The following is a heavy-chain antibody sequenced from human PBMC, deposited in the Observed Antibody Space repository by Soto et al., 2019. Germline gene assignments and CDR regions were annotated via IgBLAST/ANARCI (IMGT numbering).Heavy chain of an antibody. CDR1: GGSFSGYY. V-gene: IGHV4-34*01. CDR3: ARESHDILTGPPWVWYFDL. D-gene: IGHD3-9*01. J-gene: IGHJ2*01. Sequence: QVQLQQWGAGPLRPLETLSLTCGVSGGSFSGYYWAWIRQSPGKGLEWISEINDRGSINYNPSLKSRVSISVDTSKNHYSQNLRSVSAADTAVYYCARESHDILTGPPWVWYFDLWGRGTLVTVSS. CDR2: INDRGSI.